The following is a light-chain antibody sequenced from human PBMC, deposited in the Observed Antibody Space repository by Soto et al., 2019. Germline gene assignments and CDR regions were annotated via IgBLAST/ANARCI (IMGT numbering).Light chain of an antibody. CDR3: SSYTTSSTLLYV. J-gene: IGLJ1*01. CDR2: AVS. CDR1: SSDVGGYNY. Sequence: QSALTQPASVSGSPGQSITISCTGTSSDVGGYNYVSWYQQHPGKAPKLMIYAVSNRPSGVSTRFSGSKSSNTASLTISGLQAEDEADYHCSSYTTSSTLLYVFGTGTKLTVL. V-gene: IGLV2-14*01.